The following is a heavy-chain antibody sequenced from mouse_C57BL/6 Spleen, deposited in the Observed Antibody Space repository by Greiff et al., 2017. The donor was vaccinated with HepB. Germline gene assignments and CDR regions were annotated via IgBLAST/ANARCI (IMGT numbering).Heavy chain of an antibody. J-gene: IGHJ3*01. CDR1: GFTFSSYT. CDR3: ASQYDYSAWFAY. V-gene: IGHV5-9*01. D-gene: IGHD2-4*01. CDR2: ISGGGGNT. Sequence: EVKVVESGGGLVKPGGSLKLSCAASGFTFSSYTMSWVRQTPEKRLEWVATISGGGGNTYYPDSVKGRFTISRDNAKNTLYLQMSSLRSEDTALYYCASQYDYSAWFAYWGQGTLVTVSA.